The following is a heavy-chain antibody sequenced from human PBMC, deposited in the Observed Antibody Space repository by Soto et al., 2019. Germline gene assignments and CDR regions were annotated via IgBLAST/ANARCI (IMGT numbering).Heavy chain of an antibody. D-gene: IGHD1-20*01. CDR1: GFPFRSYT. Sequence: QVRLVESGGGVVPPGTSLRLSCAASGFPFRSYTVHWVRQAPGKGLEWLAIISYDSTYKLYADSVRGRFTISRDNSENTLYLQMNSLRAGDTAVYYCTRDSPSIKYDFDSWGQGTLVTVSS. J-gene: IGHJ4*02. CDR3: TRDSPSIKYDFDS. V-gene: IGHV3-30-3*01. CDR2: ISYDSTYK.